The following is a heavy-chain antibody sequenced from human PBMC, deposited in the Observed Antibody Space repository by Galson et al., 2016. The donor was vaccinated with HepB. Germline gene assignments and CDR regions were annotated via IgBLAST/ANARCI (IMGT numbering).Heavy chain of an antibody. V-gene: IGHV4-59*01. CDR2: IYCSGST. D-gene: IGHD1-1*01. CDR3: ARVDLLGTTGWDYFDY. CDR1: GGSISSYY. J-gene: IGHJ4*02. Sequence: SETLSLTCTVSGGSISSYYWSWIRQSPGKGLEWIGYIYCSGSTNYNPSLKSRVTISVDTSKNQSSLKLSSVTAADTAGYYGARVDLLGTTGWDYFDYWGQGTLVTVSS.